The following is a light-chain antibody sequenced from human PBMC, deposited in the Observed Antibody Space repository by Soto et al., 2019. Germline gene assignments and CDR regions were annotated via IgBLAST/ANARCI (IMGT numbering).Light chain of an antibody. Sequence: DIQMTQSPSSLSASVGDRVTMTCRASQGISNFLAWYQQKPGKVPKLLIYAASTLQLGVPSRFSGSGSGTDFTLTISSLQPEDGATYYCQKYNSAPWTFGQGTKVEIK. CDR3: QKYNSAPWT. CDR2: AAS. V-gene: IGKV1-27*01. CDR1: QGISNF. J-gene: IGKJ1*01.